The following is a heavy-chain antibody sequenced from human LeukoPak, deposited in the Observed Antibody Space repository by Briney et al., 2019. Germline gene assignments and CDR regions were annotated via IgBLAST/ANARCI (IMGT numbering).Heavy chain of an antibody. CDR3: ARPPSSSGWSASDY. CDR1: GFTFDDYG. J-gene: IGHJ4*02. V-gene: IGHV3-20*04. Sequence: GGSLRLSCAASGFTFDDYGMSWVRQAPGKGLEWVSGINWNGGSTGYADSVKGRFTISRDNSKNTLYLQMNGLRAEDTAVYYCARPPSSSGWSASDYWGQGTLVTVSS. CDR2: INWNGGST. D-gene: IGHD6-19*01.